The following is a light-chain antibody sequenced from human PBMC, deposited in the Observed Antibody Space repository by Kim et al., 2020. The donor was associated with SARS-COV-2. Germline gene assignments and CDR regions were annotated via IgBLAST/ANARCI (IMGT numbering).Light chain of an antibody. J-gene: IGKJ1*01. CDR1: QSISSW. CDR3: QQYNRA. CDR2: KAS. Sequence: DIQMTQFPSTLSASVGDRVTITCRASQSISSWLAWYQQKPGKAPKLLIYKASNLESGVPSRFSDSGSGTEFILTISSLQPDDFATYYCQQYNRAFGQGTKVDIK. V-gene: IGKV1-5*03.